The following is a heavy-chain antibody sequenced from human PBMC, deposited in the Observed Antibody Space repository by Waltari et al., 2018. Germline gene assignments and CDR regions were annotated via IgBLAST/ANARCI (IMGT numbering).Heavy chain of an antibody. CDR2: RFTSGST. CDR1: GGSISSGSVY. V-gene: IGHV4-61*02. Sequence: QVQLQESGPGLVRPSQTLSLTCTVSGGSISSGSVYWTWIRHPAGKGLEWVGHRFTSGSTKYNPSRKSRVSVSLDTSENQFSLRLSSVTAADTAVYYCARDEARYYDIMTGGGYYGLDVWGQGTTVTVSS. CDR3: ARDEARYYDIMTGGGYYGLDV. J-gene: IGHJ6*02. D-gene: IGHD3-9*01.